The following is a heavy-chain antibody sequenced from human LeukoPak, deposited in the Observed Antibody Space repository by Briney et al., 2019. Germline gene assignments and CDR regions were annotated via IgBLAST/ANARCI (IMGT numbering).Heavy chain of an antibody. Sequence: GGSLRLSCAASGFGFSNYWMSWVGQAPGKGLEWVANIKQDGREKYYVDSVEGRFTMSRDNAKKLLYLQMNSLRDEDTAVYYCARDRADLDILTGYYEHYGMDVWGQGTTVTVSS. CDR2: IKQDGREK. CDR3: ARDRADLDILTGYYEHYGMDV. CDR1: GFGFSNYW. V-gene: IGHV3-7*04. D-gene: IGHD3-9*01. J-gene: IGHJ6*02.